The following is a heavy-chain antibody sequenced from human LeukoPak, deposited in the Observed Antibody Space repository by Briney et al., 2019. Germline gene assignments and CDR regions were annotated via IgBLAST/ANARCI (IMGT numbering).Heavy chain of an antibody. CDR3: VRDAGYGIDH. J-gene: IGHJ4*02. CDR1: GDSISNYY. Sequence: SETLSLTCTVSGDSISNYYWNWIRQPPGQGLEWIAYIYNSGSTYYNPSLKSRVTISVDTSKNQFSLKLGSVTAADTAVYYCVRDAGYGIDHWGQGTLVSVSS. D-gene: IGHD5-18*01. CDR2: IYNSGST. V-gene: IGHV4-59*01.